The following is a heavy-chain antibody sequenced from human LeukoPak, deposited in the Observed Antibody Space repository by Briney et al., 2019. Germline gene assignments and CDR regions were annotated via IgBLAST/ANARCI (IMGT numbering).Heavy chain of an antibody. CDR1: GGTFTNYA. CDR2: IIPLLGTP. Sequence: GSSVKVSCKASGGTFTNYAISWVRQAPGQGFEWMGGIIPLLGTPNYAQKFQGRVTITADDSTSTAYMELTSLRSEDTAVYYCAEDSSMVTTRAPYYYYYLDVWGQGTTVTVSS. CDR3: AEDSSMVTTRAPYYYYYLDV. V-gene: IGHV1-69*01. J-gene: IGHJ6*02. D-gene: IGHD4-17*01.